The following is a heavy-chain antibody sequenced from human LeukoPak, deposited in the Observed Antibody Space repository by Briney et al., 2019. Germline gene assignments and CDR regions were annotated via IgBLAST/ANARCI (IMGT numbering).Heavy chain of an antibody. Sequence: PGGSLRLSCAASGFIFSNYDMSWVRQAPGKGLEWVSYISSSSSTIYYADSVKGRFTISRDNAKNSLYLQMNSLRAEDTAVYYCARVLGSGMTAPNYWGQGTLVTVSS. CDR3: ARVLGSGMTAPNY. J-gene: IGHJ4*02. CDR2: ISSSSSTI. V-gene: IGHV3-48*01. CDR1: GFIFSNYD. D-gene: IGHD3-16*01.